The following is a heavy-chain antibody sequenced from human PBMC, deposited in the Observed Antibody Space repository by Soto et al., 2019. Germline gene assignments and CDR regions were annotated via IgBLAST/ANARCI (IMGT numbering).Heavy chain of an antibody. CDR3: ARDLYNFSSGGARGGHWYFDI. Sequence: EVQLVESGGKLVQPGGSLTLSCAASGFTFKNHWMHWVRQAPGKGPVWVSRIHYDGSNTRYADSVNGRFTISRDNAKNTRYLHLSSLKGDDTAVYYCARDLYNFSSGGARGGHWYFDICGRGTLVAVSS. CDR1: GFTFKNHW. D-gene: IGHD3-10*01. V-gene: IGHV3-74*01. J-gene: IGHJ2*01. CDR2: IHYDGSNT.